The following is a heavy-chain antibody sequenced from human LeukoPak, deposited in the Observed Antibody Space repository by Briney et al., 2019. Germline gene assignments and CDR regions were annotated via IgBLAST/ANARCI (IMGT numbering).Heavy chain of an antibody. CDR2: IYPGDSDT. CDR1: GYTFTSYG. Sequence: GASVKVSCKASGYTFTSYGISWVRQMPGKGLEWMGIIYPGDSDTRYSPSFQGQVTISADKSISTAYLQWSSLKASDTAMYYCARAVPAANNAFDIWGQGTMVTVSS. J-gene: IGHJ3*02. V-gene: IGHV5-51*01. D-gene: IGHD2-2*01. CDR3: ARAVPAANNAFDI.